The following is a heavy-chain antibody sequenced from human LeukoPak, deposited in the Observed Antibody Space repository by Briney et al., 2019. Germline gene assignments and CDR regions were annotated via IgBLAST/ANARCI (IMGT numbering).Heavy chain of an antibody. CDR2: IYTSGST. J-gene: IGHJ6*03. Sequence: SETLSLTCTVSGGSISSGSYCWSWIRQPAGKGLEWIGRIYTSGSTNYNPSLKSRVSISVDTSKNQLSLKPSSVTAADTAVYYCARDPEPPYYDFWSGYYRDYYYMDVWGKGTTVTVSS. D-gene: IGHD3-3*01. V-gene: IGHV4-61*02. CDR3: ARDPEPPYYDFWSGYYRDYYYMDV. CDR1: GGSISSGSYC.